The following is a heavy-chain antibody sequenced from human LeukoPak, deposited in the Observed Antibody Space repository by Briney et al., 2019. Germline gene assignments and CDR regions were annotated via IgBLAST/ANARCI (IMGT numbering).Heavy chain of an antibody. Sequence: SSETLSLTCTVSGYSISSGYYWGWIRQPPGKGLEWIGNIYHSGSTYYNPSLQSRVIISVDTSKNQFFLKLSSVTAADTAVYYCARAGGRPAPLDYWGQGTLVTVSS. J-gene: IGHJ4*02. CDR2: IYHSGST. CDR3: ARAGGRPAPLDY. D-gene: IGHD2-2*01. V-gene: IGHV4-38-2*02. CDR1: GYSISSGYY.